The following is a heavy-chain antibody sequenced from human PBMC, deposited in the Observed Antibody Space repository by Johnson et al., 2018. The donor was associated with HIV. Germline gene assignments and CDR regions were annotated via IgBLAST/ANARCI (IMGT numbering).Heavy chain of an antibody. CDR3: ARGYCGGDCCSWSALSGPFDI. CDR1: GFTLDDYG. D-gene: IGHD2-21*01. J-gene: IGHJ3*02. V-gene: IGHV3-30*03. CDR2: LSYDGTTK. Sequence: QVQLVESGGGVVRPGGSLRLSCAASGFTLDDYGMAWVRQAPGKGLERVAVLSYDGTTKYYADSAKVRFTISRDHAKNTLYLQMNSLRAEDTAVYYGARGYCGGDCCSWSALSGPFDIWGQGTMVTVSS.